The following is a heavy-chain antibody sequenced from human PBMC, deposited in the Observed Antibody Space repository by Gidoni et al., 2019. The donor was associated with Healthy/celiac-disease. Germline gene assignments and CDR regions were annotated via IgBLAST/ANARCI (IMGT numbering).Heavy chain of an antibody. CDR3: ARNFRGAQNIGFDY. D-gene: IGHD3-10*01. CDR1: GFTVSSNY. Sequence: EVQLVESGGGLIQPGGSLRLSCAASGFTVSSNYMSWVRQAPGKGLEWVSVIYSGSSKYYADSVKGRFTISRDNSKNTLYLQMNSLRAEDTAVYYCARNFRGAQNIGFDYWGQGTLVTVSS. V-gene: IGHV3-53*01. CDR2: IYSGSSK. J-gene: IGHJ4*02.